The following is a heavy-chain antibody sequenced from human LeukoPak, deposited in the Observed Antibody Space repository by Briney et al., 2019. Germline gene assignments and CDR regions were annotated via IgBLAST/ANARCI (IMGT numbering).Heavy chain of an antibody. Sequence: SETLSLTCTVSGGSISSYYWSWIRQPPGKGLEWIGYIYYSGSTNYNPSLKSRVTISVDTSKNQFSLKLSSVTAADTAVYYCASIDYDSSGPSPGDYWGQGILVTVSS. CDR2: IYYSGST. CDR1: GGSISSYY. CDR3: ASIDYDSSGPSPGDY. J-gene: IGHJ4*02. D-gene: IGHD3-22*01. V-gene: IGHV4-59*01.